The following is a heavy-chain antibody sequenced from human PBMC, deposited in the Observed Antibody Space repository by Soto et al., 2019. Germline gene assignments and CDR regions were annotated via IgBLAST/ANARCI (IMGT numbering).Heavy chain of an antibody. J-gene: IGHJ1*01. CDR1: GYTITDHL. Sequence: GASVKVSCKASGYTITDHLLHWVGQAPGQGREGMGWINAKSRGTDYAQKFQDRVTMSRDTSINTAYMQLSRLTSDYTAVYFCATDDGHYYGYVWGQGTLVTVSS. D-gene: IGHD3-22*01. CDR3: ATDDGHYYGYV. CDR2: INAKSRGT. V-gene: IGHV1-2*02.